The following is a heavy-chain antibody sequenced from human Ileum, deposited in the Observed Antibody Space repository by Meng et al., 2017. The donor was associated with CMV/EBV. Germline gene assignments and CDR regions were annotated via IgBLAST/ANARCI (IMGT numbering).Heavy chain of an antibody. Sequence: GESLKISCAASGFTFRDYAMHWVRQAPGKGLEWVSLITWDAVSTYYADSVRGRFTISRDNSKNSLYLQMNSLRAEDTALYYCVKAVGSTTSNYFDYWGQGSLVTVSS. CDR2: ITWDAVST. V-gene: IGHV3-43D*03. CDR3: VKAVGSTTSNYFDY. J-gene: IGHJ4*02. D-gene: IGHD1-26*01. CDR1: GFTFRDYA.